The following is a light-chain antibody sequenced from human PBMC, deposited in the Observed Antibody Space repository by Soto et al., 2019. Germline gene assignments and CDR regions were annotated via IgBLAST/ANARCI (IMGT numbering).Light chain of an antibody. CDR1: QSISTW. Sequence: LHRTQSPSTLSASLGDRVTITFRASQSISTWLAWYQQKPGKAPKLLIYDASSLERGVPSRFRGSRSGTEFTLTISSLQPDDFATYFCHQYNGYSETFGQGTKVDIK. V-gene: IGKV1-5*01. J-gene: IGKJ1*01. CDR3: HQYNGYSET. CDR2: DAS.